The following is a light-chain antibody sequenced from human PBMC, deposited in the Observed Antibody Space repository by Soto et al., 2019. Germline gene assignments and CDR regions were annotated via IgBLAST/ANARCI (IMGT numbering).Light chain of an antibody. Sequence: QSVLTQPASVSGSPGQSITISCTGTSSDVGGYNFVSWYQQHPAKAPKLVIYEVSNRPSGVSNRFSGSKSGNTASLTISGLQAEDEADYYCSSYTSSSTLVVFGGGTKVTVL. CDR2: EVS. CDR1: SSDVGGYNF. J-gene: IGLJ2*01. V-gene: IGLV2-14*01. CDR3: SSYTSSSTLVV.